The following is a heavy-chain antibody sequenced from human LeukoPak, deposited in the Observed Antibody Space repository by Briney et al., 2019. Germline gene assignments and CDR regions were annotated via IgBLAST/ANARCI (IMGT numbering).Heavy chain of an antibody. V-gene: IGHV4-59*08. Sequence: PSETLSLTCTVSGGSINAYYWSWLRQPPGKGLEWIAYVRDNGENNYNPSLKSRVAISVDTPNNQISLRLNFVTAADTAIYYCARQPVNTAAFDIWGLGTMVTVSS. CDR2: VRDNGEN. J-gene: IGHJ3*02. CDR1: GGSINAYY. D-gene: IGHD5-18*01. CDR3: ARQPVNTAAFDI.